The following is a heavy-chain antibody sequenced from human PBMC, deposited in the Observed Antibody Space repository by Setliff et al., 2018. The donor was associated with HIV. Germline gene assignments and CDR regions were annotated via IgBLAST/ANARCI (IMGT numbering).Heavy chain of an antibody. CDR1: GFTFSSYG. J-gene: IGHJ5*02. V-gene: IGHV3-30*02. Sequence: PGGSLRLSCAASGFTFSSYGMHWVRQAPGKGLERVAFIRYDGSNKYYADSVKGRFTISRDNSKNTLYLHMNSLRAEDTAVYYCAKETYYYGSDWFDPWGQGTLVTVSS. CDR3: AKETYYYGSDWFDP. CDR2: IRYDGSNK. D-gene: IGHD3-10*01.